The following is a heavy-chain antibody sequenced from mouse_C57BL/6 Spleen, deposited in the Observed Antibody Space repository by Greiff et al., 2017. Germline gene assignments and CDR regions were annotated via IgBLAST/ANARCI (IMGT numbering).Heavy chain of an antibody. V-gene: IGHV1-4*01. Sequence: VQLQQSGAELARPGASVKMSCKASGYTFTSYTMHWVKQRPGQGLEWIGYINPSSGYTKYNQKFKDKATLTADKSSSTAYMQLSSLTSEDSAVYDCAREGGGNNDYWGQGTTLTVSS. CDR1: GYTFTSYT. CDR3: AREGGGNNDY. D-gene: IGHD2-1*01. CDR2: INPSSGYT. J-gene: IGHJ2*01.